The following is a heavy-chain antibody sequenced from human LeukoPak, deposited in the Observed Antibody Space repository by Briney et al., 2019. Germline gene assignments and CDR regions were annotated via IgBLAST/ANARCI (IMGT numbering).Heavy chain of an antibody. CDR1: GFTFSNYA. CDR3: ARAKYCSSTSCYPGSDY. Sequence: GGSLRLSCVASGFTFSNYAMAWVRQAPGKGLEWVAVISYDGSNKYYADSVKGRFTISRDNSKNTLYLQMNSLRAEDTAVYYCARAKYCSSTSCYPGSDYWGQGTLVTVSS. V-gene: IGHV3-30*04. CDR2: ISYDGSNK. J-gene: IGHJ4*02. D-gene: IGHD2-2*01.